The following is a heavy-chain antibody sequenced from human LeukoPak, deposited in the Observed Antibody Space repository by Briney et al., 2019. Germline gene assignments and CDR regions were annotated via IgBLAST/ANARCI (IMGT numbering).Heavy chain of an antibody. J-gene: IGHJ4*02. D-gene: IGHD4-17*01. CDR3: AKSPADYGDDLFDC. CDR1: GFSFSRYR. CDR2: ISSNGDYI. V-gene: IGHV3-21*04. Sequence: GGSLRLSCAASGFSFSRYRMNWVRQAPGKGLEWVSSISSNGDYIYYGDSVKGRFTISRDNSKNTLYLQMNSLRAEDTAVYYCAKSPADYGDDLFDCWGQGTLVTVSS.